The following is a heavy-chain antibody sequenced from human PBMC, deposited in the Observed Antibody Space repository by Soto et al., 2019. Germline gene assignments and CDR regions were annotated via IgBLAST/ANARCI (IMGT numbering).Heavy chain of an antibody. CDR2: ISSSGSTI. J-gene: IGHJ4*02. D-gene: IGHD3-3*01. Sequence: VQLLESGGGLVQPGGSLRLSCAASGFTFSDYYMSWIHQAPGKGLEWVSYISSSGSTIYYADSVKGRFTISRDNAKNSLYLQMNSLRAEDTAVYYCAREITIFGVDFDYWDQGTLVTVSS. CDR3: AREITIFGVDFDY. V-gene: IGHV3-11*01. CDR1: GFTFSDYY.